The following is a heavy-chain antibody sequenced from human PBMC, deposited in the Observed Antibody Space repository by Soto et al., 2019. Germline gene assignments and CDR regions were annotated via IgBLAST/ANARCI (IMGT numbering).Heavy chain of an antibody. J-gene: IGHJ6*02. CDR3: ARDLWIQLLRGMEV. CDR2: INAGNGNT. V-gene: IGHV1-3*01. Sequence: GASVKVSCKSPGYTFTSYAMHWVLQSPGQRLEWMGWINAGNGNTKYSQKFQGRVTITRDTSASTAYMELSSLRSEDTAVYYCARDLWIQLLRGMEVWGQGTKVTVSS. CDR1: GYTFTSYA. D-gene: IGHD5-18*01.